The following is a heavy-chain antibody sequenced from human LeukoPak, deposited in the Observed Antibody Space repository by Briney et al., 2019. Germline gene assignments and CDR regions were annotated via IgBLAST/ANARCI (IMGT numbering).Heavy chain of an antibody. CDR2: ISCSGGST. V-gene: IGHV3-23*01. D-gene: IGHD1-1*01. Sequence: GGPVRLSCAASGFTFSSYAMSWVRQAPGKGLEWVSAISCSGGSTYYADSVKGRFTISRDNSKNTLYLQMNSLRAEDTAVYYCASWNNFYNWFDPWGQGTLVTVSS. CDR3: ASWNNFYNWFDP. J-gene: IGHJ5*02. CDR1: GFTFSSYA.